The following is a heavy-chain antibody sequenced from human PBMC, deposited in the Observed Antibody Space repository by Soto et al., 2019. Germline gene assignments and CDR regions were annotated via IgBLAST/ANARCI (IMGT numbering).Heavy chain of an antibody. CDR3: ARATFGAVLHLEV. CDR1: GASISTEGYT. J-gene: IGHJ6*02. V-gene: IGHV4-30-2*01. Sequence: SETLSLTCAVSGASISTEGYTWSWIRQPPGKGLEWIGYIYPSGASNYNPSLRSRVTISLDASRNRFSLSVGSVSAADTAVYYCARATFGAVLHLEVWGQGTTVTVSS. CDR2: IYPSGAS. D-gene: IGHD3-3*01.